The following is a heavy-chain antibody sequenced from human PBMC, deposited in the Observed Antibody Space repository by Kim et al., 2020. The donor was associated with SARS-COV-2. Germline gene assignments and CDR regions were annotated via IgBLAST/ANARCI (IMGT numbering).Heavy chain of an antibody. Sequence: GGSLRLSCAASGITFSNYGMHWVRQAPGKGLEWVAVISDDGNKKYYADSVKGRFTISRDNTKNTLYLQMNSLRGEDTALYYCVKDWARRDGNRWGQGTLVTVSS. D-gene: IGHD3-16*01. V-gene: IGHV3-30*18. CDR3: VKDWARRDGNR. CDR1: GITFSNYG. J-gene: IGHJ5*02. CDR2: ISDDGNKK.